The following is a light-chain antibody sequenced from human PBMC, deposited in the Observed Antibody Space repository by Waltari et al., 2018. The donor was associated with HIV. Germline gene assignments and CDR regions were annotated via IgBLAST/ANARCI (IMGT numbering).Light chain of an antibody. V-gene: IGLV1-40*01. CDR1: SSNTGTGYD. Sequence: QSVLTQPPSVSGAPGQRVPIHCPGSSSNTGTGYDVQWYQQLPGTAPKLLMYANSYRPSGVPDRFSGSKSGTSASLAITGLQAEDESDYYCQSYDSSLSSVVFGGGTKLTVL. CDR3: QSYDSSLSSVV. J-gene: IGLJ2*01. CDR2: ANS.